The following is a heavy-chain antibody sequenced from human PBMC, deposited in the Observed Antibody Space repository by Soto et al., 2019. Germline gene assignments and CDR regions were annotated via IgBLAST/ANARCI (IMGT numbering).Heavy chain of an antibody. V-gene: IGHV4-39*01. Sequence: QLQLQESGPGLVKPSETLSLTCTVSGGSISSSSYYWGWIRQPPGKGLEWIGSIYYSGSTYYNPSLKSRVTISVDTSKNQFSLKLSSVTAADTAVYYCAIRGSSGWYWDYGMDVWGQGTTVTVSS. J-gene: IGHJ6*02. D-gene: IGHD6-19*01. CDR3: AIRGSSGWYWDYGMDV. CDR2: IYYSGST. CDR1: GGSISSSSYY.